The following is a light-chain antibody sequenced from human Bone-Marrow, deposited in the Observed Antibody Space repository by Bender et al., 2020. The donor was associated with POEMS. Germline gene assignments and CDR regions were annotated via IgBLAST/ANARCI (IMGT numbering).Light chain of an antibody. CDR2: EVI. Sequence: QSALTQPPSASGSPGQSVTISCTGTSSDVGGYDYVSWYQQYPGKAPKLIIYEVINRPSGVSDRFSGSKSGNTASLTISGLQTDDEADYYCSSSTSTSTRVFGGGTRVTVL. J-gene: IGLJ3*02. CDR1: SSDVGGYDY. CDR3: SSSTSTSTRV. V-gene: IGLV2-14*01.